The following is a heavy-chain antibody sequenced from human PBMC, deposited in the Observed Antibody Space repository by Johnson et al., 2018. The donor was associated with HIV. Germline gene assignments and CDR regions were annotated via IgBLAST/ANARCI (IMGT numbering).Heavy chain of an antibody. J-gene: IGHJ3*02. CDR2: ISYDGSNK. V-gene: IGHV3-30-3*01. CDR1: GFTFSSYA. Sequence: VRLVESGGGVVQPGRSLRLSCAASGFTFSSYAMHWVRQAPGKGLEWVAVISYDGSNKYYADSVKGRFTISRDNSKNTLYLQMNSLRAEDTAVYYCARDWRGDSSGYYYFFSFDIWGQGTMVTVSS. CDR3: ARDWRGDSSGYYYFFSFDI. D-gene: IGHD3-22*01.